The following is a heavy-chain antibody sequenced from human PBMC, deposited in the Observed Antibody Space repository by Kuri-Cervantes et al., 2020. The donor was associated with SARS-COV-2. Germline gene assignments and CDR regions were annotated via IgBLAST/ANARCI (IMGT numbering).Heavy chain of an antibody. Sequence: SETLSLTCTVSGGSISSYYWSWIRQPPGKGLEWIGYIYYSGSTNYNPSLKSRVTISVDTSKNQFSLKLSSVTAADTAVYYCARGKSGPAAIPFQHWDQGTLVTVSS. CDR1: GGSISSYY. J-gene: IGHJ1*01. D-gene: IGHD2-2*01. V-gene: IGHV4-59*01. CDR3: ARGKSGPAAIPFQH. CDR2: IYYSGST.